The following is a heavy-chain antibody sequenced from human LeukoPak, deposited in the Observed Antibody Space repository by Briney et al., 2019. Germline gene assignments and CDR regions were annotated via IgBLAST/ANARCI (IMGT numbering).Heavy chain of an antibody. Sequence: GASVKVSCKASGGTFSSYAISWVRQAPGQGLECMGGLIPIFGTANYAQKFQGRVTITADESTSTAYMELSSVRSEDTAVYYCSGVTAMEYYFHCCGEGTLVTVSS. CDR1: GGTFSSYA. J-gene: IGHJ4*02. V-gene: IGHV1-69*13. D-gene: IGHD5-18*01. CDR3: SGVTAMEYYFHC. CDR2: LIPIFGTA.